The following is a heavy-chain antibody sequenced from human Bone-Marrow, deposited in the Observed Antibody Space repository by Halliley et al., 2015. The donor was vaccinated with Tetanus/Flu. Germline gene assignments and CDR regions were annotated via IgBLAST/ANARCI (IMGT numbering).Heavy chain of an antibody. CDR3: ARGVGNNWFDP. V-gene: IGHV4-31*03. CDR1: GGFIRSGGYY. J-gene: IGHJ5*02. CDR2: IYYSGST. D-gene: IGHD3-3*01. Sequence: LRLSCTVSGGFIRSGGYYWSWIRQHPGKGLEWIGNIYYSGSTYYNPSLKSRVTISVDTSKNQFPLKLSSVTAADTAVYYCARGVGNNWFDPWGQGTLVNVSS.